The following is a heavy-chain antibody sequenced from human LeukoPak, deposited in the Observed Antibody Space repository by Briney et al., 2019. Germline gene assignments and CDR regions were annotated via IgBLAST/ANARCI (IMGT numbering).Heavy chain of an antibody. Sequence: GGSLRLYCVASGFTFSSYSMEWVRQAPGKGLEWVSSISSYSSYIYYADSVRGRFTISRDNAKNSLYLQMNSLRAADTAVYYCAKPVAGDRYFDYWGQGTLVTVSS. J-gene: IGHJ4*02. V-gene: IGHV3-21*01. D-gene: IGHD3-16*01. CDR1: GFTFSSYS. CDR3: AKPVAGDRYFDY. CDR2: ISSYSSYI.